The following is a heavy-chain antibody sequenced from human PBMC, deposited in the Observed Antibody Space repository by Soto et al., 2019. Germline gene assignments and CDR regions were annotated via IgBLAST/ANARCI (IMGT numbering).Heavy chain of an antibody. CDR3: ARDNCGGDCYHFDY. D-gene: IGHD2-21*02. V-gene: IGHV4-61*01. J-gene: IGHJ4*02. Sequence: SETLSLTCTVSGGSVSSGSYYWSWIRQPPGKGLEWIGYIYYSGSTNYNPSLKSRVTISVDTSKNQFSLKLSSVTAADTAVYYCARDNCGGDCYHFDYWGQGTLVTVSS. CDR1: GGSVSSGSYY. CDR2: IYYSGST.